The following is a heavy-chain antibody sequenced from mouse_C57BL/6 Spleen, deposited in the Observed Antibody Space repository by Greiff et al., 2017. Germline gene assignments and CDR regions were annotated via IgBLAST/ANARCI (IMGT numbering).Heavy chain of an antibody. CDR2: IWWDDDK. D-gene: IGHD1-1*01. CDR3: ARIYYYGSRGYYAMDY. Sequence: QVTLKVSGPGILQPSQTLSLTCSFSGFSLSTFGMGVGWIRQPSGKGLEWLAHIWWDDDKYYNPALKSRLTISKDTSKNQVFLKIANVDTADTATYYCARIYYYGSRGYYAMDYWGQGTSVTVAS. J-gene: IGHJ4*01. V-gene: IGHV8-8*01. CDR1: GFSLSTFGMG.